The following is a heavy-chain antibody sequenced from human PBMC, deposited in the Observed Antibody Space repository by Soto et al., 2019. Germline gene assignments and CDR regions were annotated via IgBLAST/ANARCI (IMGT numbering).Heavy chain of an antibody. CDR3: ARGDYYGSGSYKYYYYGMDV. D-gene: IGHD3-10*01. Sequence: ASVKVSCEASGYTFTGYYMHWVRQAPGQGLEWMGWINPNSGGTNYAQKFQGWVTMTRDTSISTAYMELSRLRSDDTAVYYCARGDYYGSGSYKYYYYGMDVWGQGPTITVSS. J-gene: IGHJ6*02. CDR1: GYTFTGYY. CDR2: INPNSGGT. V-gene: IGHV1-2*04.